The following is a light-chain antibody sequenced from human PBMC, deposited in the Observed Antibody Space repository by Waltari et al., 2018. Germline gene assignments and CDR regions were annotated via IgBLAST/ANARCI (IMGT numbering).Light chain of an antibody. CDR1: SSNVGSYKL. Sequence: QSALTQPASVSGSPRQSITISCSGSSSNVGSYKLVSWYQQNPGKAPKLMIYEVDKRASGIPGRFSGSKSDSTASLTISGLQAEDEAVYYCCSYAGSTFVFGGGTQLTVL. V-gene: IGLV2-23*02. CDR2: EVD. J-gene: IGLJ7*01. CDR3: CSYAGSTFV.